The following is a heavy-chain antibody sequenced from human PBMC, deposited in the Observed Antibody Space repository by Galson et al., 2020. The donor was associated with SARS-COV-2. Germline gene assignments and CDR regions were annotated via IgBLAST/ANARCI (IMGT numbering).Heavy chain of an antibody. J-gene: IGHJ3*01. CDR1: GFTFRSYA. CDR3: AKESSSSDWFRDAFDV. D-gene: IGHD6-19*01. CDR2: ISGRGSAT. Sequence: QAGGSLRLSCAGSGFTFRSYAMSWVRQAAGKGLEWVSGISGRGSATYYADSVRGRFSISRDNSKNTLFLQMNSLRAEDTAVYFCAKESSSSDWFRDAFDVWGQGTTVTVSS. V-gene: IGHV3-23*01.